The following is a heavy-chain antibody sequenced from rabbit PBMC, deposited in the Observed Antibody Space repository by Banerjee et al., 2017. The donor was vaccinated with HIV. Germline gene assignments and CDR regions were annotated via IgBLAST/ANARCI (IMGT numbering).Heavy chain of an antibody. CDR1: GFSFSSDYD. CDR3: ARDLAGVIGWNFNL. CDR2: IYTGSSGNT. D-gene: IGHD4-1*01. J-gene: IGHJ4*01. Sequence: QEQLVESGGGLVKPGASLTLTCTASGFSFSSDYDMCWVRQAPGKGLEWIACIYTGSSGNTVYATWAKGRFTISKTSWTTVTLQMTSLTASDTATYFCARDLAGVIGWNFNLWGPGTLVTVS. V-gene: IGHV1S45*01.